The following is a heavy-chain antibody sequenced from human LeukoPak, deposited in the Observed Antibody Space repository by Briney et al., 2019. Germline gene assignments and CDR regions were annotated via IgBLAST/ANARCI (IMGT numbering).Heavy chain of an antibody. Sequence: QPGGSLRLSCAASGFTFTTYSMNWVRQAPGKGLEWVSYFGSDSRTIFYADSVKGRFTISRDNAKNSLYLQMNSLRAEDTAIYYCARGARYCSGGTCTDYWGQGTLVTVSS. CDR2: FGSDSRTI. V-gene: IGHV3-48*01. CDR1: GFTFTTYS. CDR3: ARGARYCSGGTCTDY. J-gene: IGHJ4*02. D-gene: IGHD2-15*01.